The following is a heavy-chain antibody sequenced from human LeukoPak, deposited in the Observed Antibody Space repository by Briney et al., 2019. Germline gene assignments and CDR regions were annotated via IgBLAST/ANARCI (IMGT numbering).Heavy chain of an antibody. CDR3: AKDRTVGASYWYFDL. D-gene: IGHD1-26*01. V-gene: IGHV3-23*01. J-gene: IGHJ2*01. CDR1: GVTLSTYA. CDR2: ISSSGSGDNT. Sequence: DPGGSLRLSCAASGVTLSTYAMSWARQAPGKGLEWVSGISSSGSGDNTYYADSVKGRFTISRDSSKSTLFLHMNTLRAEDTAIYYCAKDRTVGASYWYFDLWGRGTLVTVSS.